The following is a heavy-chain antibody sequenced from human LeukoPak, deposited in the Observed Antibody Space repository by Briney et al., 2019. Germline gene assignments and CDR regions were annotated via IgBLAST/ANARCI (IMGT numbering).Heavy chain of an antibody. CDR1: GFTFSSYA. V-gene: IGHV3-23*01. Sequence: GGSLRLSCAASGFTFSSYAMSWVRQAPGKGLEWASAISGSGGSTYYADSVKGRFTISRDNSKNTLYLQMNSLRAEDTAIYYCAKVWDIVVVVAATYFDYWGQGTLVTVSS. D-gene: IGHD2-15*01. CDR3: AKVWDIVVVVAATYFDY. CDR2: ISGSGGST. J-gene: IGHJ4*02.